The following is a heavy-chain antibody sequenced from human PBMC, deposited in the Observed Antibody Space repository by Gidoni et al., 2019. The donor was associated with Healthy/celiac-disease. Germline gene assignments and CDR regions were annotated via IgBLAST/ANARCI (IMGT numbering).Heavy chain of an antibody. Sequence: QIQLVRSGPGVKKPGASGKSSSHASGFPFTTSAMPWVRKARGQRLEWIGWIVVGSGNTNYAQKFQERVTITRDMSISTAYMELSSLRSEDTAVDHCAADRNYWYFDLWGRGTLVTVSS. CDR3: AADRNYWYFDL. CDR1: GFPFTTSA. CDR2: IVVGSGNT. V-gene: IGHV1-58*02. J-gene: IGHJ2*01.